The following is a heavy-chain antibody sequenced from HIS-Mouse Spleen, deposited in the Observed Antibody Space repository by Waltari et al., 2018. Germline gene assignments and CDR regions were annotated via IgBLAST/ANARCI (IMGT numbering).Heavy chain of an antibody. J-gene: IGHJ5*02. CDR3: ARELGYGVTTGNWFDP. V-gene: IGHV4-38-2*02. CDR1: GYSISSGYY. D-gene: IGHD4-4*01. CDR2: IYHSGST. Sequence: QVQLQESGPGLVKPSETLSLPCTVSGYSISSGYYWGWIRQPPGQGLEWIGSIYHSGSTYYNPSLKSRVTISVDTSKNQFSLKLSSVTAADTAVYYCARELGYGVTTGNWFDPWGQGTLVTVSS.